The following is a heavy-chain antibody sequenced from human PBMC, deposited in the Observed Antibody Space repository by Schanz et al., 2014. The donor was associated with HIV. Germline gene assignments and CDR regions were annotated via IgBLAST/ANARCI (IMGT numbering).Heavy chain of an antibody. CDR2: ISYDGRNK. CDR1: GFTYRNYG. CDR3: AKDRNYYESKYRGKGNYYYYYGMDV. J-gene: IGHJ6*02. D-gene: IGHD3-22*01. V-gene: IGHV3-30*18. Sequence: QEQLVESGGGVVQPGRSLRLSCAASGFTYRNYGIHWVRQAPGKGLEWLAVISYDGRNKKFANSVKGRFTISRDNSKNTVYLQAKSLRPEDTAVYYCAKDRNYYESKYRGKGNYYYYYGMDVWGQGTTVTVSS.